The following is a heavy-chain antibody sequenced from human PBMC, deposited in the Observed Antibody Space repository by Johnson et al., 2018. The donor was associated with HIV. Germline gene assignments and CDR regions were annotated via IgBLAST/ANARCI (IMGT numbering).Heavy chain of an antibody. CDR1: GFTFSSYA. CDR2: IAYDGSKK. CDR3: ARDGPYYLSPRDAFEI. Sequence: VQLVESGGGVVQPGKSLRLSCAASGFTFSSYAIHWVRQAPGKGLEWVAIIAYDGSKKYYADSVKGRFTISRDNSKNTLYLQMNSLRVEDTAVYYCARDGPYYLSPRDAFEIWGQGTMVTVSS. D-gene: IGHD3-22*01. J-gene: IGHJ3*02. V-gene: IGHV3-30*03.